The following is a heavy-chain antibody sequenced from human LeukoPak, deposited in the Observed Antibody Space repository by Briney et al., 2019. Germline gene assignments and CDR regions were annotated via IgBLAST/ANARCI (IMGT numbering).Heavy chain of an antibody. V-gene: IGHV1-69*05. D-gene: IGHD5-18*01. CDR2: IIPIFGTA. Sequence: SVKVSCKASGGTFSSYAISWVRQAPGQGLEWMGGIIPIFGTANYAQKFQGRVTITTDESTSTAYMELSSLRSEDTAVYYCAGSKVDTVYYYYMDAWGKGTTVTVSS. CDR1: GGTFSSYA. J-gene: IGHJ6*03. CDR3: AGSKVDTVYYYYMDA.